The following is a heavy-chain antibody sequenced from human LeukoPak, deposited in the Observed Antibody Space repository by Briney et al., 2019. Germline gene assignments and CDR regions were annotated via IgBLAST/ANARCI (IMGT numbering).Heavy chain of an antibody. CDR2: IYSGGST. CDR1: GFTVSSNY. D-gene: IGHD1-26*01. V-gene: IGHV3-53*01. Sequence: GGSLRLSCAASGFTVSSNYMSWVRQAPGKGLEWVSIIYSGGSTYYADSVKGRFTISRDNSKNTLYLQMNSLRAEDTGVYYCARGFQLSYDYWGQGTLVTVSS. J-gene: IGHJ4*02. CDR3: ARGFQLSYDY.